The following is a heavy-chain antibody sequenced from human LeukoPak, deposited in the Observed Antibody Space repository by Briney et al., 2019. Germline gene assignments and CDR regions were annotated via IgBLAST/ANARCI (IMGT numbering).Heavy chain of an antibody. CDR1: GFTFSSYS. V-gene: IGHV3-21*01. J-gene: IGHJ6*02. CDR2: ISSSSSYI. Sequence: PGGSLRLSCAASGFTFSSYSMNWVRQAPGKGLEWVSSISSSSSYIYYADSVKGRLTISRDNAKNSLYLQMNSLRAEDTAVYYCARETAMDAYYYYYGMDVWGQGTTVTVSS. CDR3: ARETAMDAYYYYYGMDV. D-gene: IGHD5-18*01.